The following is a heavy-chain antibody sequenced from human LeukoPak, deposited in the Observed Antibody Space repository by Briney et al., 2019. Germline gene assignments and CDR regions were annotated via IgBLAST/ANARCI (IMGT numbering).Heavy chain of an antibody. J-gene: IGHJ3*01. D-gene: IGHD7-27*01. CDR1: AFTFSDFS. V-gene: IGHV3-48*02. CDR3: AKEDDSWGPNNLDL. CDR2: IDTSSSVV. Sequence: GGSLRLSCAASAFTFSDFSMSWVRQAPGKGLEWISYIDTSSSVVYYANSVMGRFTVTRGNAKNALYLQMNGLRDEDTAVYYCAKEDDSWGPNNLDLWGQGTMVTVSS.